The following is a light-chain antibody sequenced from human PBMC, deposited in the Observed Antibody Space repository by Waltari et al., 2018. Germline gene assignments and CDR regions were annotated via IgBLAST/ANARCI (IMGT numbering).Light chain of an antibody. Sequence: QSALTQPASVSGSPGQSTPISCTGTSSDVGGYNYVSWYQQHPGKAPKLMIYDVSNRPSGVSNRFSGSKSSNTASLTISGLQAEDEADYYCSSYTSSSTLWVFGGGTKLTVL. CDR3: SSYTSSSTLWV. J-gene: IGLJ3*02. CDR2: DVS. CDR1: SSDVGGYNY. V-gene: IGLV2-14*03.